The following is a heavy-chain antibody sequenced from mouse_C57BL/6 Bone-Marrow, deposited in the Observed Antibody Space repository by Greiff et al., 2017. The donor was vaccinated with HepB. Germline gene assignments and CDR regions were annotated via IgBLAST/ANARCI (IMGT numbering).Heavy chain of an antibody. CDR3: AREGGVITTVDWYFDV. D-gene: IGHD1-1*01. V-gene: IGHV1-55*01. Sequence: QVQLKQPGAELVKPGASVKMSCKASGYTFTSYWITWVKQRPGQGLEWIGDIYPGSGSTNYNEKFKSKATLTVDTSSSTAYMQLSSLTSEDSAVYYCAREGGVITTVDWYFDVWCTGTTVTVSS. CDR2: IYPGSGST. CDR1: GYTFTSYW. J-gene: IGHJ1*03.